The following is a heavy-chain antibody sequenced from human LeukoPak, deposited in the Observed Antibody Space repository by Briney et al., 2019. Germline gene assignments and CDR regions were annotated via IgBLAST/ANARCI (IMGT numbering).Heavy chain of an antibody. CDR2: ISAYNGNT. D-gene: IGHD6-13*01. Sequence: ASVKVSCKASGNTFSGYYVHWVRQAPGQGLEWMGWISAYNGNTNYAQKLQGRVTMTTDTSTSTAYMELRSLRSDDTAVYYRARVLQQLADFDYWGQGTLVTVSS. V-gene: IGHV1-18*04. CDR3: ARVLQQLADFDY. J-gene: IGHJ4*02. CDR1: GNTFSGYY.